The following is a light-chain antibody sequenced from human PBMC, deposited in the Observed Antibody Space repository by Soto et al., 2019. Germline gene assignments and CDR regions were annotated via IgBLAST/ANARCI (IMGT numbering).Light chain of an antibody. CDR3: HQYNSFSPWT. V-gene: IGKV1-5*01. CDR2: DAS. CDR1: QSISSW. J-gene: IGKJ1*01. Sequence: SQMTQSASTLSASVGDRVTITCRASQSISSWLAWYQQKPGKAPKLLIYDASSLESGVPSRFSGSGSGTEFTLTITSLQPDDFATYYCHQYNSFSPWTFGQRTKVDIK.